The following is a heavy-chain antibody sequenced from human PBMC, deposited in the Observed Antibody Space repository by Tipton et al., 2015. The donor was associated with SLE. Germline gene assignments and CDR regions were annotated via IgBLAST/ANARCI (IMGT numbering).Heavy chain of an antibody. CDR3: ARDNGGNFPGAFDI. Sequence: GSLRLSCAASGFTFRSYAMSWVRQAPGKGLEWISVIYSGRSLTYYAESVKGRFTLSRDDSKGILYLQMYSLRAEDTALYYCARDNGGNFPGAFDIWGQGTMVTVSS. CDR1: GFTFRSYA. J-gene: IGHJ3*02. CDR2: IYSGRSLT. D-gene: IGHD4-23*01. V-gene: IGHV3-23*03.